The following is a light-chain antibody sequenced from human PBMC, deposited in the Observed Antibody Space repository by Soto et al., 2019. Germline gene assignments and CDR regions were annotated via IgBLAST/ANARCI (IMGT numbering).Light chain of an antibody. CDR2: DVS. CDR3: CSYAASNTLG. CDR1: SSDVGGYNY. V-gene: IGLV2-11*01. J-gene: IGLJ1*01. Sequence: QSALTQPRSVSGSPGQSVTISCTGTSSDVGGYNYVSWYQQYSGKAPKVMIYDVSKRPSGVPDRFSGSKSGNTASLPISGLQAEAEADYYCCSYAASNTLGFGTGTKLTVL.